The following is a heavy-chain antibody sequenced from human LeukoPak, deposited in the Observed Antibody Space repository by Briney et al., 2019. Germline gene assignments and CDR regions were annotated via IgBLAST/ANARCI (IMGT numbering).Heavy chain of an antibody. J-gene: IGHJ4*02. Sequence: GGSLRLSCAASGFTFSDHYIDWVRQAPGKGLEWVGRTRNKANSYTTEYAASVKGRFTISRDDSKNSLYLQMNSLKTEDTAVYYCASSEGSYWGQGTLVTVSS. CDR1: GFTFSDHY. D-gene: IGHD3-10*01. V-gene: IGHV3-72*01. CDR2: TRNKANSYTT. CDR3: ASSEGSY.